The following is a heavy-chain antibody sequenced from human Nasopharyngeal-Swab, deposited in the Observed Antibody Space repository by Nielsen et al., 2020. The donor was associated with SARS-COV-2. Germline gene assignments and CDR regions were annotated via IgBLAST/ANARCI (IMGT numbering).Heavy chain of an antibody. CDR3: ASSYYPGSGTSYGMDV. V-gene: IGHV3-66*01. J-gene: IGHJ6*02. CDR2: LYSGGTA. D-gene: IGHD3-10*01. CDR1: EFSVSSNY. Sequence: GESLKISCAASEFSVSSNYMNWVRQAPGTGLEWVSVLYSGGTAYYADSVKGRFTTSRDNSKNMLYLQMNSLRAEDTAVYYCASSYYPGSGTSYGMDVWGHGTTVTVSS.